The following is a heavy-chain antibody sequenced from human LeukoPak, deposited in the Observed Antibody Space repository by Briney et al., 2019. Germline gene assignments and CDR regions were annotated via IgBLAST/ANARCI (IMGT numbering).Heavy chain of an antibody. Sequence: PGGSLRLSCVASGFTLRSYVMSWVRQAPGKGLEWVSVISGSGAGTYYADSVKGRFTISRDNSKNTMYLQMNSLRAEDTAVYYCAKAMGSYYQNYYYYMDVWGRGTTVAISS. J-gene: IGHJ6*03. CDR3: AKAMGSYYQNYYYYMDV. CDR2: ISGSGAGT. CDR1: GFTLRSYV. D-gene: IGHD3-10*01. V-gene: IGHV3-23*01.